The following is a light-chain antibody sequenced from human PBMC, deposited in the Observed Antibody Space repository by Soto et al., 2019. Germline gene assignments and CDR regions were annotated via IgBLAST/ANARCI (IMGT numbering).Light chain of an antibody. V-gene: IGKV3D-20*02. CDR1: QSVSSSY. Sequence: EIVLTQSPGTLSLSPGERATLSCRASQSVSSSYLAWYQQKPGQAPRLLIYDASNRATGIPARFSGSGSGTDFTLTISSLEPEDFAVYYCQQRSNGPFTFGPGTKVDIK. CDR2: DAS. CDR3: QQRSNGPFT. J-gene: IGKJ3*01.